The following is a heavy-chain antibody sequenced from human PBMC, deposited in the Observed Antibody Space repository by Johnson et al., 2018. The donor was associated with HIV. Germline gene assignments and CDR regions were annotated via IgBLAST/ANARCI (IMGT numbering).Heavy chain of an antibody. CDR3: TRDWGEDGYTWGLGFDS. Sequence: QVQLVESGGGVVQPGGSLRLSCLASGFSISDSAIHWVRQAPGKGLESVAVISKDGDKEYYADSVKGRFTVSRAHSKNTLNLQMNSLRPEDTGVYYCTRDWGEDGYTWGLGFDSWGPGTVVTVSS. CDR1: GFSISDSA. V-gene: IGHV3-30-3*01. CDR2: ISKDGDKE. J-gene: IGHJ3*02. D-gene: IGHD5-24*01.